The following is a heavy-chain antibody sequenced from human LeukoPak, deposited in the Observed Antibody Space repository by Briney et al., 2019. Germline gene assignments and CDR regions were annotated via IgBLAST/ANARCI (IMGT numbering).Heavy chain of an antibody. CDR2: IYSGGST. D-gene: IGHD2-15*01. CDR1: GFTVSSNY. J-gene: IGHJ6*02. CDR3: ARDIVVVVAATDCYYGMDV. Sequence: GGSLRLSCAASGFTVSSNYMSWVRQAPGKGLEWVSVIYSGGSTYYADSVKGRFTISRDNSKNTLYLQMNSLRAEDTAVYYCARDIVVVVAATDCYYGMDVWGQGTTVTVSS. V-gene: IGHV3-66*01.